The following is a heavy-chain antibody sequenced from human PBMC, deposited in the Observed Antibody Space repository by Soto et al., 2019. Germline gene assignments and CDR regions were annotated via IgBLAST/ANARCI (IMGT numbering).Heavy chain of an antibody. CDR2: THYRSRWSF. V-gene: IGHV6-1*01. CDR1: EDSVSSNSGA. CDR3: AAVTWLRGMDV. D-gene: IGHD3-10*01. J-gene: IGHJ6*02. Sequence: PSQTLSLTCVISEDSVSSNSGAWNWIRQSPSRGLEWLGRTHYRSRWSFDYALSLKSRLTIDPDTSKNQFSLHLDSLTPDDTAVYSCAAVTWLRGMDVWGQGTPVTVSS.